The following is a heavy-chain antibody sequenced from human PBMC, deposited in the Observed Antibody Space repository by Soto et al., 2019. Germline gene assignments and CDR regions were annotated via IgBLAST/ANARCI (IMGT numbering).Heavy chain of an antibody. J-gene: IGHJ6*03. CDR2: INHSGST. CDR1: GGSFSGYY. Sequence: SETLSLTCAVYGGSFSGYYWSWIRQPPGKGLEWIGEINHSGSTNYNPSLRSRVTISVDTSKNQFSLKLSSVTAADTAVYYCARGSEDIVVVPAAKTFYMDVWGKGTTVTVSS. CDR3: ARGSEDIVVVPAAKTFYMDV. V-gene: IGHV4-34*01. D-gene: IGHD2-2*01.